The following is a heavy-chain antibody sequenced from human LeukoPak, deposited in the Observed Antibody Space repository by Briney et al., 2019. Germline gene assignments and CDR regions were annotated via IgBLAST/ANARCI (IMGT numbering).Heavy chain of an antibody. J-gene: IGHJ4*02. CDR1: GFTFSSYG. CDR3: ARSPYYDFWSGHFDY. D-gene: IGHD3-3*01. V-gene: IGHV3-30*03. CDR2: ISYDGNNK. Sequence: PGGSLRLSCAASGFTFSSYGMHWVRQAPDKGLEWVAVISYDGNNKYYADSVKGRFTISRDNSKNTLYLQMNSLRAEDMAVYYCARSPYYDFWSGHFDYWGQGTLVTVSS.